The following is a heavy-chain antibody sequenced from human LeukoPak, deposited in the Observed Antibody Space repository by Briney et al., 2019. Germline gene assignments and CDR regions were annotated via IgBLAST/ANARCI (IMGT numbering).Heavy chain of an antibody. CDR1: GFTFTNYG. D-gene: IGHD1-26*01. Sequence: GGSLRLSCAASGFTFTNYGMHWVRQAPGKGLEWVAGIWYDGSNKYYADSVKGRCTISRDESKNTLYLQINSLRAEDTAVYYCAKPSVSGNYPYYFDYWGQGTLVTVSS. CDR3: AKPSVSGNYPYYFDY. J-gene: IGHJ4*02. CDR2: IWYDGSNK. V-gene: IGHV3-33*03.